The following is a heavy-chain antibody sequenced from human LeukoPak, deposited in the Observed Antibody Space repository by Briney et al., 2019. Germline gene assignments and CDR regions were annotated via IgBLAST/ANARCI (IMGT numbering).Heavy chain of an antibody. CDR2: IYYSGST. J-gene: IGHJ6*03. CDR3: ARAPPYNWNYLEYYYYMDV. V-gene: IGHV4-39*07. D-gene: IGHD1-7*01. CDR1: GGSISSSSYY. Sequence: SETLSLTCTVSGGSISSSSYYWGWIRQPPGKGLEWIGSIYYSGSTYYNPSLKSRVTISVDTSKNQFSLKLSSVTAADTAVYYCARAPPYNWNYLEYYYYMDVWGKGTTVTVSS.